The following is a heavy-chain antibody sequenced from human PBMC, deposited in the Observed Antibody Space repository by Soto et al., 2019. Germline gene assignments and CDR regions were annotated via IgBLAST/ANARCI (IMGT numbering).Heavy chain of an antibody. CDR3: AKGGYYSLFDI. V-gene: IGHV3-23*01. CDR2: ISGSGGRT. J-gene: IGHJ3*02. CDR1: GFPFSSYA. D-gene: IGHD3-16*01. Sequence: GGSLRLSCVASGFPFSSYAMSWVRQTPGKGLAWVSGISGSGGRTYYADSVKGLFTISRDNSNNTLSLQMHILRVEDTAVYFCAKGGYYSLFDIWGQGTMVTVSS.